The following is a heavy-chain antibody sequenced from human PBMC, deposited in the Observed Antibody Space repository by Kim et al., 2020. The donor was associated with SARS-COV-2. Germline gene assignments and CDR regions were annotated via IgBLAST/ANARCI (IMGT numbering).Heavy chain of an antibody. J-gene: IGHJ4*02. CDR2: IYSGGST. D-gene: IGHD1-26*01. Sequence: GGSLRLSCAASGFTVSSNYMSWVRQAPGKGLEWVSVIYSGGSTYYADSVKGRFTISRDNSKNTLYLQMNSLRAEDTAVYYCARDTQVGATIHPFDYWGQGTLVTVSS. CDR3: ARDTQVGATIHPFDY. V-gene: IGHV3-53*01. CDR1: GFTVSSNY.